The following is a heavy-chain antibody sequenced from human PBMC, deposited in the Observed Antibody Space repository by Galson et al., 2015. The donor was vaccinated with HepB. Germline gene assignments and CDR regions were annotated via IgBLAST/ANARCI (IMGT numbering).Heavy chain of an antibody. V-gene: IGHV1-18*04. CDR3: ARDVGSVSLYFFDY. CDR2: ISGYKGNT. D-gene: IGHD5/OR15-5a*01. Sequence: SVKVSCKASGYTFTSNGISWVRQAPGQGLEWMGWISGYKGNTNYVEKFQGRVTMTTDTSTSTAYMELRSLRYDDTAVYYCARDVGSVSLYFFDYWGQGTPVTVSS. J-gene: IGHJ4*02. CDR1: GYTFTSNG.